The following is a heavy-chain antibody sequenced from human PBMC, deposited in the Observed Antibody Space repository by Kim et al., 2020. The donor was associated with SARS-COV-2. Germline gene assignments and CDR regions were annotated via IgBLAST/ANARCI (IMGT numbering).Heavy chain of an antibody. CDR3: AREEYLNEWLPKYGLDV. Sequence: SETLSLTCTVSGGSISTSRYYWVWIRQPPGKGLEWIGNIYYSGTTHYHPSLERRVTMSVDTSKNQFSLTLSSVTAADTAVYYCAREEYLNEWLPKYGLDV. D-gene: IGHD6-19*01. V-gene: IGHV4-39*07. CDR1: GGSISTSRYY. J-gene: IGHJ6*01. CDR2: IYYSGTT.